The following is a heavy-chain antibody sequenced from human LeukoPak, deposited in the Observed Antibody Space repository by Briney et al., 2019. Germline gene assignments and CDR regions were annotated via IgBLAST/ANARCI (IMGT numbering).Heavy chain of an antibody. Sequence: SETLSLTCIVSVYSMRSGYYWGWIRQPPGKGLDWIGIMYHSGSTLYNPSLKSRVTISQDTSKNQFSLKLTSGTAGDTAMHFCARARIDGSGSFPYYIDYWNQGSMVTVSS. CDR1: VYSMRSGYY. V-gene: IGHV4-38-2*02. CDR2: MYHSGST. D-gene: IGHD3-10*01. J-gene: IGHJ4*03. CDR3: ARARIDGSGSFPYYIDY.